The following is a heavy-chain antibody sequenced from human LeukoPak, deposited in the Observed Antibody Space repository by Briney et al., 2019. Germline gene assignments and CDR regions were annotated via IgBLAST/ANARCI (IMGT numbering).Heavy chain of an antibody. J-gene: IGHJ3*02. D-gene: IGHD1-26*01. CDR3: ASGGSYNAFDI. CDR1: VGLFSGYY. CDR2: INQRRTA. V-gene: IGHV4-34*01. Sequence: SETLSLPCAVYVGLFSGYYWRWIRQPPGKGQEWIGEINQRRTATCNPSLKSRVTISVDTSKKQFSLKLSSMTAADTAVYYCASGGSYNAFDIWGQGTMVTVSS.